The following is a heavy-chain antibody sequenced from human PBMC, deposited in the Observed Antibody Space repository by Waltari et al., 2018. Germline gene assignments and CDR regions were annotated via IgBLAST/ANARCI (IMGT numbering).Heavy chain of an antibody. J-gene: IGHJ3*02. V-gene: IGHV3-23*01. D-gene: IGHD6-13*01. CDR3: AKDRRYISSWSTVFDI. CDR1: GFTISSYA. CDR2: MSGSGGGT. Sequence: EVQLLESGGGLVHPGGSLRLSCAASGFTISSYAMNWVRQAPGKVLDWVSGMSGSGGGTYYADSVKGRFTISRDNSKNTLYLQINSLRAGDTAVYYCAKDRRYISSWSTVFDIWGQGTMVTVSS.